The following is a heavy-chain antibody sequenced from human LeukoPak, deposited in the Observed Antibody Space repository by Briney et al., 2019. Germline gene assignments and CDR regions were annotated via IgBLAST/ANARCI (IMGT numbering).Heavy chain of an antibody. D-gene: IGHD6-13*01. CDR3: AKMAGYSSFYYYYGMDV. V-gene: IGHV4-59*01. CDR1: GGSIRSYY. CDR2: IYYTGST. Sequence: PSETLSLTCTVSGGSIRSYYWSWIRQPPGKGLEWTGYIYYTGSTNYNPSLKSRVTISVDTSKNQFSLRLTSVTAADTAVYYCAKMAGYSSFYYYYGMDVWGQGTTVTVSS. J-gene: IGHJ6*02.